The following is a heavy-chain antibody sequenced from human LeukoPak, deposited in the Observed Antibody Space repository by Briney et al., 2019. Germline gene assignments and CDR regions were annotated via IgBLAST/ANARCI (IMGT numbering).Heavy chain of an antibody. V-gene: IGHV4-59*08. D-gene: IGHD3/OR15-3a*01. CDR1: GGSISSYY. CDR2: IYYSGST. CDR3: ARLIRTGYYNYGMDV. Sequence: SETLSLTCTVSGGSISSYYWSWIRQPPGKGLEWIGYIYYSGSTNYSPSLKSRVTISVDTSKNQFSLKLSSVTAADTAVYYCARLIRTGYYNYGMDVWGQGTTVTVSS. J-gene: IGHJ6*02.